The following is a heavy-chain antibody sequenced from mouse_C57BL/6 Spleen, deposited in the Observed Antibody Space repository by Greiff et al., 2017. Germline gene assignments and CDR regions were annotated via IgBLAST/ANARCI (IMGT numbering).Heavy chain of an antibody. Sequence: QVQLQQPGAELVKPGASVKLSCKASGYTFTSYWMHWVKQRPGQGLAWIGMIHPNSGSTNYNEKFKSKATLTVDKSSSTAYMQLSSLTSEDSAVYYCARGGFGGYFVVWGTGTTVTVSS. CDR2: IHPNSGST. CDR3: ARGGFGGYFVV. CDR1: GYTFTSYW. V-gene: IGHV1-64*01. D-gene: IGHD1-1*02. J-gene: IGHJ1*03.